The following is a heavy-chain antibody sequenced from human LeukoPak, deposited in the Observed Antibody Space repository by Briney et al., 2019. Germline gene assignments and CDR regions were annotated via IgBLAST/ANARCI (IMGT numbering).Heavy chain of an antibody. CDR1: GGSISSYY. CDR2: IYYSGST. D-gene: IGHD1-26*01. CDR3: ARHVTLSGAPHWFDP. Sequence: SETLSLTCTVSGGSISSYYWSWIRQPPGKGLEWIGYIYYSGSTNYNPSLKSRVTISVDTSKNQFSLKLSSVTAADTAVYYCARHVTLSGAPHWFDPWGQGTLDTVSS. J-gene: IGHJ5*02. V-gene: IGHV4-59*08.